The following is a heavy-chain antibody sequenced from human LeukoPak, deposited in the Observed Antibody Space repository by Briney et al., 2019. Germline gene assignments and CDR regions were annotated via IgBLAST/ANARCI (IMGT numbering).Heavy chain of an antibody. Sequence: PSETLSLTCTVSGGSISSSSYYWGWIRQPPGKGLEWIGSIYYSGSTYYNPSLKSRVTISVDTSKNQFSLKLSSVTAAETAVYYCVRLGGSIVKWFGEPDYWGQGTLVTVSS. J-gene: IGHJ4*02. CDR2: IYYSGST. CDR1: GGSISSSSYY. CDR3: VRLGGSIVKWFGEPDY. V-gene: IGHV4-39*01. D-gene: IGHD3-10*01.